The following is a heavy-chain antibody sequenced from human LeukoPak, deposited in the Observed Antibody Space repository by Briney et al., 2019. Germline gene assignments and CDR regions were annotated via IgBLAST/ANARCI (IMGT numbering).Heavy chain of an antibody. J-gene: IGHJ1*01. CDR2: ISYDGSNK. CDR3: AKAGVGATEGPEYFQH. Sequence: QPGGSLRLSCAASGFTFSSYGMHWVRQAPGKGLEWVAVISYDGSNKYYADSVKGRFTISRDNSKNTLYLQMNSLRAEDTAVYYCAKAGVGATEGPEYFQHWGQGTLVTVSS. V-gene: IGHV3-30*18. D-gene: IGHD1-26*01. CDR1: GFTFSSYG.